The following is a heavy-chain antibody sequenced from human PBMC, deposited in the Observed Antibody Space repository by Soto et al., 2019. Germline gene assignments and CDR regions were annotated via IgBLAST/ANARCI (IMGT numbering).Heavy chain of an antibody. CDR2: SYTSGST. Sequence: QVQLQESGPGLVKPSETLSLTCTVSGGSISSYYWSWIRQPAGKGLEWIGRSYTSGSTNYNPSLKSRVTMSVDTSKNQFSLKLSSVTAADTAVYYCARESTEQLAPAPNYYYGMDVWGQGTTVTVSS. D-gene: IGHD6-13*01. CDR3: ARESTEQLAPAPNYYYGMDV. CDR1: GGSISSYY. V-gene: IGHV4-4*07. J-gene: IGHJ6*02.